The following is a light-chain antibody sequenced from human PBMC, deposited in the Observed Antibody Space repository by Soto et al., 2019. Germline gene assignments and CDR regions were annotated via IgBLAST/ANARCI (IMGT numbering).Light chain of an antibody. J-gene: IGLJ2*01. Sequence: QSVLTQPPSASGTPGQRVIISCSGSKSNIGDNPVNWFQQFPGTAPKLLIFSNDERPSGVPERFSGSKSGASASLAISGLQSDDEADYYCGGWDDSLSGPVFGGGTKVTVL. CDR1: KSNIGDNP. CDR3: GGWDDSLSGPV. CDR2: SND. V-gene: IGLV1-44*01.